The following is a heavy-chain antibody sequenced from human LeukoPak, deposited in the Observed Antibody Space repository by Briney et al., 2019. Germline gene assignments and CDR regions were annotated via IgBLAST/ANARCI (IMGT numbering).Heavy chain of an antibody. D-gene: IGHD3-3*01. J-gene: IGHJ6*03. CDR1: GGSISSGSYY. Sequence: PSETLSLTCTVSGGSISSGSYYWSWIRQPAGKGLEWIGRIYTSGSTNYNPSLKSRVTISVDTSKNQFSLKLSSVTAADKAVYYCAREGAPSYDFWSGYYQWYYYYYMDVWGKGTTVTVSS. CDR2: IYTSGST. CDR3: AREGAPSYDFWSGYYQWYYYYYMDV. V-gene: IGHV4-61*02.